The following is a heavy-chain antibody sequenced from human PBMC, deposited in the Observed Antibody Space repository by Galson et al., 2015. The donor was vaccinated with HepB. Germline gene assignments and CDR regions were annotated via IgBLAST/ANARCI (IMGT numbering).Heavy chain of an antibody. CDR3: ARAGSIYGDYGAMHDNWFDP. Sequence: SVKVSCKASGYTFTSYAMNWVRQAPGQGLEWMGWINTNTGNPTYAQGFTGRFVFSLDTSVSTAYLQISSLKAEDTAVYYCARAGSIYGDYGAMHDNWFDPWGQGTLVTVSS. J-gene: IGHJ5*02. CDR2: INTNTGNP. D-gene: IGHD4-17*01. CDR1: GYTFTSYA. V-gene: IGHV7-4-1*02.